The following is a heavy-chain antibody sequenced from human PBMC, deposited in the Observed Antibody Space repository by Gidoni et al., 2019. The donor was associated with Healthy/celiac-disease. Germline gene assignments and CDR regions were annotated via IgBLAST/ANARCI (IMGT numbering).Heavy chain of an antibody. J-gene: IGHJ4*02. D-gene: IGHD4-17*01. CDR2: IWYDGINK. V-gene: IGHV3-33*08. CDR3: ARDSPYDYGDYGPFDY. CDR1: EFTLASYG. Sequence: QVQLVESGGGVVQPGRSLRLDRPASEFTLASYGMHWFRQAPGKGLGWVAVIWYDGINKYYADPVEGRFTSSRDNSKNTLYLQMNSLRAEDTAVYYCARDSPYDYGDYGPFDYWGQGTLVTVSS.